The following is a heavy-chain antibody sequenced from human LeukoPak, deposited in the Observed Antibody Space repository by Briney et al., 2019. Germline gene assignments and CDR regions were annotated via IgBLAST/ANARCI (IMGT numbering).Heavy chain of an antibody. J-gene: IGHJ5*02. CDR3: ARDNRLWFGTNWFDP. V-gene: IGHV4-34*01. CDR2: INHSGST. CDR1: GGSFSGYY. Sequence: EASETLSLTCAVYGGSFSGYYWSWIRQPPGKGLEWIGEINHSGSTNYNPSLKSRVTISVDTSKNQFSLKLSSVTAADTAVYYCARDNRLWFGTNWFDPWGQGTLVTVSS. D-gene: IGHD3-10*01.